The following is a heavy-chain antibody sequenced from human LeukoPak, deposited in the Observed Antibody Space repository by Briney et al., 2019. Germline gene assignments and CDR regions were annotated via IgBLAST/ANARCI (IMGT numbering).Heavy chain of an antibody. Sequence: SETLSLTCAVYGGSFSGYYWSWIHQPPGKGLEWIGEINHSGSTNYNPSLKSRVTISVDTSKNQFSLQLSSVTAADTAVYYCARPLTYSSSWFDAFDIWGQGTMVTVSS. V-gene: IGHV4-34*01. J-gene: IGHJ3*02. D-gene: IGHD6-13*01. CDR1: GGSFSGYY. CDR3: ARPLTYSSSWFDAFDI. CDR2: INHSGST.